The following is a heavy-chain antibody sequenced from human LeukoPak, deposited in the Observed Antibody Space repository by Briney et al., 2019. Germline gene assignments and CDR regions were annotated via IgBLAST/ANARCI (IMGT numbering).Heavy chain of an antibody. V-gene: IGHV3-74*01. J-gene: IGHJ3*02. CDR2: IDSDGSST. CDR1: GFTFSSYW. CDR3: ARDRDIVVTFDI. D-gene: IGHD2-21*01. Sequence: PGGSLRLSCAASGFTFSSYWMHWVRQAPGKGLVWVSRIDSDGSSTSYADSVKGRFTISRDNAKNTLYLQMNSLRAEDTAVYYCARDRDIVVTFDIWGQGTMVTVSS.